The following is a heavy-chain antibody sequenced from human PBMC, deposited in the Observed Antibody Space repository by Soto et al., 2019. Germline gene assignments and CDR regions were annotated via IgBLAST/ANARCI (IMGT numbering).Heavy chain of an antibody. CDR1: GFTFSSYW. V-gene: IGHV3-7*01. J-gene: IGHJ4*02. D-gene: IGHD3-3*01. CDR3: ARARDFWSGYFDY. Sequence: GGSLRLSCAASGFTFSSYWMSWVRQAPGKGLEWVANIKQDGSEKYYVDSVKGRFTISKDTAKNSLYLQMNSLRAEDTAVYYCARARDFWSGYFDYWGQGTLVTVSS. CDR2: IKQDGSEK.